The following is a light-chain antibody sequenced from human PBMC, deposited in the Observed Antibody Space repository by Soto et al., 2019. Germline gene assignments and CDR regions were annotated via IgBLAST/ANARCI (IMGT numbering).Light chain of an antibody. J-gene: IGLJ3*02. V-gene: IGLV2-14*01. Sequence: QSVLTQPASVSGSPGQSITISCTGTRSDVGYYDYVSWYQQHPGKAPKLVIYDVSHRPSGVSNRFSGSKSGNTASLTISGLQAEDEGDYYCSSYTTTYTWMFGGGTQLTV. CDR3: SSYTTTYTWM. CDR2: DVS. CDR1: RSDVGYYDY.